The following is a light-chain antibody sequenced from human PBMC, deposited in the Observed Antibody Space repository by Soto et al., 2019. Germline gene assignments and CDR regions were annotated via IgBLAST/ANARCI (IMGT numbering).Light chain of an antibody. CDR3: MQALQSPYT. V-gene: IGKV2-28*01. J-gene: IGKJ2*01. CDR1: QSLLHSNGYNY. Sequence: DIVMTQSPLSLPVTPGEPASISCRSSQSLLHSNGYNYLDWYLQKPGQSPQLLVYLGSNRASGVPDRFSGSGSGTDFTLKISRVEAEYVGVYYCMQALQSPYTFGRGTELEIK. CDR2: LGS.